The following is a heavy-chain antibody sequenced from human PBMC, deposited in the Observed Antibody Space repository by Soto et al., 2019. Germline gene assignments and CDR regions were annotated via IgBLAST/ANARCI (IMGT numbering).Heavy chain of an antibody. CDR3: VRRAGGAVVWYSDL. J-gene: IGHJ2*01. Sequence: EVQLLESGGGLVQRGGSLRLSCAASGFIFNNYAMTWVRQAPGKGLEWVARVSGRGGSAYYADSVKGRLTISRDNSNNSLYLQMTTVRGENTAVYYCVRRAGGAVVWYSDLWGRGTLVSVFS. CDR2: VSGRGGSA. V-gene: IGHV3-23*01. D-gene: IGHD2-21*01. CDR1: GFIFNNYA.